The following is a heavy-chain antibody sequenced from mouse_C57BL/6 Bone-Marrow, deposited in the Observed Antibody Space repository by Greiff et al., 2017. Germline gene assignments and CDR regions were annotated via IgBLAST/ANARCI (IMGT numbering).Heavy chain of an antibody. CDR3: VRLYGSSYGWYFDV. CDR2: IRSKSNNYAT. J-gene: IGHJ1*03. D-gene: IGHD1-1*01. Sequence: EVKVVESGGGLVQPKGSLKLSCAASGFSFTTYAMNWVRQAPGKGLEWVARIRSKSNNYATYYADSVKDRFTISRDDSESMLYLQMNNLKTEDTAMYYCVRLYGSSYGWYFDVWGTGTTVTVSS. CDR1: GFSFTTYA. V-gene: IGHV10-1*01.